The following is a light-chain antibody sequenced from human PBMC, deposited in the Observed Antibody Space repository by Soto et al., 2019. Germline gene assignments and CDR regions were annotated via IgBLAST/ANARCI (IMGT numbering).Light chain of an antibody. V-gene: IGKV4-1*01. Sequence: DIVVTQSPESLAVSLGERATINCKSTQSVLLSSQNKNCITWYQQKPGQPPKVLIYWASTRNSGVPDRFSGSGSGTDFTLTISRLQAEDVAVYYCHQYGTIPRTFGQGTKVEIK. J-gene: IGKJ1*01. CDR1: QSVLLSSQNKNC. CDR3: HQYGTIPRT. CDR2: WAS.